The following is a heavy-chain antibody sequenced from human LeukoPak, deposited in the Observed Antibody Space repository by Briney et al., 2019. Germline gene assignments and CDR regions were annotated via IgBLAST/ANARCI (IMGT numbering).Heavy chain of an antibody. D-gene: IGHD3-22*01. CDR1: GYTFTGYY. V-gene: IGHV1-2*02. CDR3: ARGYYDSSGFPNWFDP. J-gene: IGHJ5*02. CDR2: INPNSGGT. Sequence: ASVKVSCKASGYTFTGYYLHWVRQAPGQGLEWMGWINPNSGGTNYAQKFLGRVTMTRDTSISAAYMDLSRLRSDDTALYYCARGYYDSSGFPNWFDPWGQGTLVTVSS.